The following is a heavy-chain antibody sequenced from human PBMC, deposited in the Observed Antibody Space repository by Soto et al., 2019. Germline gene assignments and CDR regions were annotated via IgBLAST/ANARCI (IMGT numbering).Heavy chain of an antibody. Sequence: EVQLVESGGGLVQPGGSLRLSCAASGFTFSSYAMHWVRQAPGKGLEYVSDITSNGGNTDYASSVKGRFTISRDNSKNTLYLQMGSVRAVDVGVYYCARRVQFGYGMDVWGQGTTVTVSS. CDR1: GFTFSSYA. J-gene: IGHJ6*02. D-gene: IGHD3-16*01. CDR2: ITSNGGNT. CDR3: ARRVQFGYGMDV. V-gene: IGHV3-64*01.